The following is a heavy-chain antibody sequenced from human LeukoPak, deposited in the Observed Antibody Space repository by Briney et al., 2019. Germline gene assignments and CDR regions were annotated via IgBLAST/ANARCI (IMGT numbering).Heavy chain of an antibody. CDR1: GYTFTGYY. Sequence: ASVKVSCKASGYTFTGYYMHWVRQAPGQGLEWMGWISPNSGGTNYAQKFQGRVTMTEDTSTDTAYMELSSLRSEDTAVYYCATDSIVATTYDAFDIWGQGTMVTVSS. D-gene: IGHD5-12*01. CDR3: ATDSIVATTYDAFDI. J-gene: IGHJ3*02. CDR2: ISPNSGGT. V-gene: IGHV1-2*02.